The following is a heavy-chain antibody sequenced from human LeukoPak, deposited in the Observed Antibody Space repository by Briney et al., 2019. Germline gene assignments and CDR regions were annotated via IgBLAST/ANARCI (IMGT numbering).Heavy chain of an antibody. CDR1: GFTFSTYW. V-gene: IGHV3-74*01. CDR3: VRVGGRSSIGGDC. CDR2: IKSDGSNS. J-gene: IGHJ4*02. D-gene: IGHD3-10*01. Sequence: GGSLRLSCAASGFTFSTYWMHWARQAPGTGLVWVSRIKSDGSNSNYADCVKGRFTISRDNAKNTLYLQMNSLRPEDTAVYHCVRVGGRSSIGGDCWGQGTLVTVSS.